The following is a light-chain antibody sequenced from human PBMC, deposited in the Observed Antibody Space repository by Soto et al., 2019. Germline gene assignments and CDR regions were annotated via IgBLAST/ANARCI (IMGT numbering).Light chain of an antibody. J-gene: IGKJ2*01. V-gene: IGKV3-20*01. CDR3: QQDGSSPPYT. Sequence: DIVLTQSPGTLSLSPGERATLSCRASQSVSSSYLAWYQQKPGQAPRQLIYGASSRATGILDWFSGSVSGAHFTHTISRLVHDDVAVYYCQQDGSSPPYTFGQGTKLEIK. CDR2: GAS. CDR1: QSVSSSY.